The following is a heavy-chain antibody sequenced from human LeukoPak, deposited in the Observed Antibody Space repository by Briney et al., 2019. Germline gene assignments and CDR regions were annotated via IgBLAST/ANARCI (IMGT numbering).Heavy chain of an antibody. Sequence: PGESLKISCKGSGYSFTSYWIAWVRQMPGKGLEWMGIIYPGDSDTRYSPSFQGQVTISADKSISTAYLQWSSLKASDTAMYYCARHWAAYYGSGSYYLNWFDPWGQGTLVTVSS. D-gene: IGHD3-10*01. CDR2: IYPGDSDT. V-gene: IGHV5-51*01. CDR1: GYSFTSYW. J-gene: IGHJ5*02. CDR3: ARHWAAYYGSGSYYLNWFDP.